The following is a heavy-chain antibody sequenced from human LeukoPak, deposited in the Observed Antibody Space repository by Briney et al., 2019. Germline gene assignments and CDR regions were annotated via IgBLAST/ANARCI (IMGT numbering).Heavy chain of an antibody. D-gene: IGHD6-19*01. CDR2: ISPRSDFT. Sequence: GGSLRLSCTASGFSFSSHSMTWVRQAPGKGLDWVSTISPRSDFTFYADSVKGRFTVSRDNSRNTLYLHMSTLRAEDTAVYYCSAQPESLAGAMYSWGQGALVTVSS. J-gene: IGHJ4*02. V-gene: IGHV3-23*01. CDR1: GFSFSSHS. CDR3: SAQPESLAGAMYS.